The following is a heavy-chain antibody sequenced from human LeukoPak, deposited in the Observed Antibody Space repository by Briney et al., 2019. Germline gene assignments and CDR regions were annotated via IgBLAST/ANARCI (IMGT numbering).Heavy chain of an antibody. D-gene: IGHD2-21*01. CDR1: GFTFSDYW. CDR3: ARETSETGRGDHQTDAFDI. J-gene: IGHJ3*02. CDR2: INRDASRP. V-gene: IGHV3-74*01. Sequence: PGGSLRLSCAASGFTFSDYWMHWVRQAPGEGLVWVSRINRDASRPSYADSVKGRFTISRDNAKNTLYLQMNSLRADDTALYYCARETSETGRGDHQTDAFDIWGQGTMVSVSS.